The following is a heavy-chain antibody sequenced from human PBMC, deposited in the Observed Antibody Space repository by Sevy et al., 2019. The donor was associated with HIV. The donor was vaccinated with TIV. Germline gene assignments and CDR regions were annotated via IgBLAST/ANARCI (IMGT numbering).Heavy chain of an antibody. V-gene: IGHV3-7*01. D-gene: IGHD6-13*01. Sequence: GGSLRLSCAASGFTFSSYWMSWVRQAPGKGLEWVANIKQDGSGKYYVDSVKGRFTISRDNAKNSLYLQMNSLRAEDTAVYYCARCLGIAAAGDYYYGMDVWGQGTTVTVSS. J-gene: IGHJ6*02. CDR2: IKQDGSGK. CDR3: ARCLGIAAAGDYYYGMDV. CDR1: GFTFSSYW.